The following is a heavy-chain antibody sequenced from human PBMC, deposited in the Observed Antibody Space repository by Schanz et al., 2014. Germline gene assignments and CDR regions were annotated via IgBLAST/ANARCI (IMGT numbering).Heavy chain of an antibody. Sequence: QVQLVQSGAEVEKPGASVTVSCKASGYMYTSHFLHWVRQAPGQGLEWMGVINPSGGSTIYAQKFQGRVTMTRDTSTSTVYMELSSLRSEDTAVYYCARDNLVSSSWYNYYGMDVWGQGTTVTVSS. CDR3: ARDNLVSSSWYNYYGMDV. CDR2: INPSGGST. J-gene: IGHJ6*02. CDR1: GYMYTSHF. V-gene: IGHV1-46*01. D-gene: IGHD6-13*01.